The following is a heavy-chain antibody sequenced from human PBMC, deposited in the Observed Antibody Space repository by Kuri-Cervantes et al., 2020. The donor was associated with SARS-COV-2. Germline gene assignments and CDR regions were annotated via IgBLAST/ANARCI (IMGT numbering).Heavy chain of an antibody. Sequence: ESLKISCAVYGGSFSGYYWSWIRQPPGKGLEWIGEVNHSGSTNYNPSLKSRVTISVDTSKNQFSLKLSSVTAADTAVYYCARVGHHFSTDFWSGYREASNWFDPWGQGTLVTVSS. J-gene: IGHJ5*02. CDR3: ARVGHHFSTDFWSGYREASNWFDP. CDR2: VNHSGST. D-gene: IGHD3-3*01. CDR1: GGSFSGYY. V-gene: IGHV4-34*01.